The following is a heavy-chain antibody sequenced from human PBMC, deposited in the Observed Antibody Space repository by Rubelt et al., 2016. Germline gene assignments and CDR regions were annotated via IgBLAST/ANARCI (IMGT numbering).Heavy chain of an antibody. D-gene: IGHD2-2*03. J-gene: IGHJ4*02. CDR2: INTYNDKT. Sequence: QVHLVQSAIEVKKPGASVKISCKTSGYTFTTYGIIWVRRAPGQGLEWMGWINTYNDKTNYPQKFQGRVTITADKSTSTAYMELSSLRSEDTAVYYCARVPAGYCSSTSCYVSDYWGQGTLVTVSS. V-gene: IGHV1-18*01. CDR3: ARVPAGYCSSTSCYVSDY. CDR1: GYTFTTYG.